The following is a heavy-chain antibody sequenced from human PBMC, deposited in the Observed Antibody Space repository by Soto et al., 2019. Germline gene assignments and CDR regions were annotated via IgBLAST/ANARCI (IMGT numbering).Heavy chain of an antibody. CDR1: GFSFRDGAVG. D-gene: IGHD2-21*01. CDR2: YYWDDDE. CDR3: ARGRLRESCWGGDCYYFDF. J-gene: IGHJ4*02. V-gene: IGHV2-5*02. Sequence: QITLKESGPTLVKPTQTLTLTCTFSGFSFRDGAVGVGWFRQSPGKAPEWLAIYYWDDDEWHSPSLRTRLTISYETARSQVVLSMVDMDPQDTATYFCARGRLRESCWGGDCYYFDFCGQGLLVAAS.